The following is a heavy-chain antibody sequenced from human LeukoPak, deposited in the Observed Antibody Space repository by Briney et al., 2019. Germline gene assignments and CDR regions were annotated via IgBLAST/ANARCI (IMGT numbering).Heavy chain of an antibody. CDR3: TIAQDYHDSSGYYLEYYFDF. CDR2: FDPEDGET. CDR1: GYTLTKLS. Sequence: ASVKVSCKVSGYTLTKLSMHWVRQAPGKGLEWMGGFDPEDGETIYAQKFQGRVTMTKDTSTDIAHMDLSSLRSEDTAVYYCTIAQDYHDSSGYYLEYYFDFWGQGTLVTVSS. J-gene: IGHJ4*02. D-gene: IGHD3-22*01. V-gene: IGHV1-24*01.